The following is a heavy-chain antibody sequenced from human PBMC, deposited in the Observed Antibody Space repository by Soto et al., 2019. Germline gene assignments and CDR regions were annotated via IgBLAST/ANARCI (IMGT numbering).Heavy chain of an antibody. CDR2: ISGSGGST. D-gene: IGHD2-2*01. CDR3: AKGLRYCSSTSCYYQFDY. J-gene: IGHJ4*02. CDR1: GFTFSSYA. Sequence: PGGSLRLSCAASGFTFSSYAMSWVRQAPGKGLEWVSAISGSGGSTYYADSVKGRFTISRDNSKNTLYLQMNSLRAEDTAVYYCAKGLRYCSSTSCYYQFDYWGQGTLVTVSS. V-gene: IGHV3-23*01.